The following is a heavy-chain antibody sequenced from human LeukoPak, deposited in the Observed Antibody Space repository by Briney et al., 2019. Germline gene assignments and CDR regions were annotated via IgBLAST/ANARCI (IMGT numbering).Heavy chain of an antibody. V-gene: IGHV3-64*02. Sequence: GGSLRLSCAASGFTFTAHAMHWVRQAPGKGLEYVSTISTNGDTTYYADSVEGRFTISRDNSKNTLYLQMGSLRAEDMAVYYCARGRGVSSYDAMDVWGRGTTVTVSS. CDR2: ISTNGDTT. CDR1: GFTFTAHA. CDR3: ARGRGVSSYDAMDV. J-gene: IGHJ6*02. D-gene: IGHD2-15*01.